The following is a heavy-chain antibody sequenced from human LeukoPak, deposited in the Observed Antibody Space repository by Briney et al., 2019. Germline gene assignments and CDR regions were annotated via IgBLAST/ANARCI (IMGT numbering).Heavy chain of an antibody. V-gene: IGHV1-69*04. CDR1: GGTFSSYA. D-gene: IGHD3-22*01. CDR3: ARGRDTIIVDGDAFDI. J-gene: IGHJ3*02. CDR2: IIPILGIA. Sequence: VASVKVSCKASGGTFSSYAISWVRQAPGQGLEWMGRIIPILGIANYAQKFQGRVTITADKSTSTAYMELSSLRSEDTAVYYCARGRDTIIVDGDAFDIWGQGTMVTVSS.